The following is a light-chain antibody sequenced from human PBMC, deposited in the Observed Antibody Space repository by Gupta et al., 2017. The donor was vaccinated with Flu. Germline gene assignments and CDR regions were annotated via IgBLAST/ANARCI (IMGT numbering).Light chain of an antibody. CDR1: QGISSY. Sequence: DIQLTQSPSFLSASVGDRVTITCRASQGISSYLAWYQQKPGKAPKLLIYAASTLQSGVPSRFSGSGSGTEFTLTISSLQPEDLATYYCQQLNSYPPGLTFGGGTKVEIK. CDR3: QQLNSYPPGLT. J-gene: IGKJ4*01. CDR2: AAS. V-gene: IGKV1-9*01.